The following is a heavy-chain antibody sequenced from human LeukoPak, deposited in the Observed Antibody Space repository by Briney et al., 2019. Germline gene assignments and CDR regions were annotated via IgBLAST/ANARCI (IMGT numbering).Heavy chain of an antibody. CDR1: GGTFSSYA. Sequence: EASVKVSCMASGGTFSSYAISWVRQAPGQGLEWMGRIIPILGIANYAQKFQGRVTITADKSTSTAYMELSSLRSEDTAVYYCARDAVVVTAHDAFDIWGQGTMVTVSS. CDR2: IIPILGIA. D-gene: IGHD2-21*02. J-gene: IGHJ3*02. CDR3: ARDAVVVTAHDAFDI. V-gene: IGHV1-69*04.